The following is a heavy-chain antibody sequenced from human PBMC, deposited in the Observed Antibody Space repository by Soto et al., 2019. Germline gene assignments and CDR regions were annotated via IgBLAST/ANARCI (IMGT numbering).Heavy chain of an antibody. CDR2: INPILRMS. V-gene: IGHV1-69*02. CDR1: RDTFSFYS. J-gene: IGHJ4*02. Sequence: QVQLVQSGAEVKKPGSSVKVSCKASRDTFSFYSINWVRQAPGLGLEWMGRINPILRMSKYAQRFQGRVTMTADKSTSTAYMELSSLRSEDTAMYYCASSYGSGYRAFDYWGQGALVTVSS. CDR3: ASSYGSGYRAFDY. D-gene: IGHD3-10*01.